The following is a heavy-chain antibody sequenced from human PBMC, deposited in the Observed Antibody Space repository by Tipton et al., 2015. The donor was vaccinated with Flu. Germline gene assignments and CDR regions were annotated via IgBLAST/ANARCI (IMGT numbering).Heavy chain of an antibody. CDR2: IKQDGSEK. D-gene: IGHD1-26*01. V-gene: IGHV3-7*01. CDR1: GFTFSSYW. Sequence: SLRLSCAASGFTFSSYWMSWVRQAPGKGLEWVANIKQDGSEKYYADSVKGRFTISRDNAKNSLYLQMNSLRAEDTAVYYCTKDVGATVSYNWFDPWGQGTLVTVSS. CDR3: TKDVGATVSYNWFDP. J-gene: IGHJ5*02.